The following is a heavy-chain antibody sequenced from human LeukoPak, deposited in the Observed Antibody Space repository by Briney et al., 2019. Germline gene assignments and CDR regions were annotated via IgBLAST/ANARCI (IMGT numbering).Heavy chain of an antibody. CDR1: GFTLSFYW. D-gene: IGHD6-13*01. CDR3: ARADFRGSSWDYAY. V-gene: IGHV3-7*04. Sequence: PGGSLRLSCVASGFTLSFYWMGWVRQAPGQGLEWVANIKEDGSERYYVDSVKGRFTISRDNAKKSLYLQVNSLRAEDTAVYYCARADFRGSSWDYAYWGQGALVTVSS. CDR2: IKEDGSER. J-gene: IGHJ4*02.